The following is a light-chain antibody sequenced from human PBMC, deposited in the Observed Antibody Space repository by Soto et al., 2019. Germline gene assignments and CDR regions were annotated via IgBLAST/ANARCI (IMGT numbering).Light chain of an antibody. J-gene: IGLJ3*02. CDR2: EVN. V-gene: IGLV2-11*01. CDR3: CLSPGSLTWL. CDR1: GSDVGDSSH. Sequence: QSVLTQPRSVSGSPGQSVTISCTATGSDVGDSSHVSWYQLHPGKAPKLMIYEVNNRPSGVPDRFSGFKSGSTASLTISGLQAEDEAEYYCCLSPGSLTWLFGGGTQLTVL.